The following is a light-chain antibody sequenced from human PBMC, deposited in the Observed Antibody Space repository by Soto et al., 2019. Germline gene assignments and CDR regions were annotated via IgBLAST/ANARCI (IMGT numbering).Light chain of an antibody. CDR2: GAS. CDR1: QTVTTQ. J-gene: IGKJ1*01. Sequence: LTHSPGPLSLSPGEIATPSSRASQTVTTQLAWYQQKPGQVPRLIIHGASSRAAGVPDRITGSGSGTDFTLSISRLEPEDVAVYYCQQDGGSTRTFGQGTKVDI. CDR3: QQDGGSTRT. V-gene: IGKV3-20*01.